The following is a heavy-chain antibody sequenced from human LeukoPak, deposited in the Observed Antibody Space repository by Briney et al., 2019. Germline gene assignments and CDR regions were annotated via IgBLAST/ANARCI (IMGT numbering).Heavy chain of an antibody. CDR1: GGTFSSYA. V-gene: IGHV1-69*04. CDR3: ARGPTVVVATNWFDP. Sequence: SVKVSCKASGGTFSSYAISWVRRAPGQGLEWMGRIIPILGIANYAQKFQGRVAITADKSTSTAYMELSSLRSEDTAVYYCARGPTVVVATNWFDPWGQGTLVTVSS. CDR2: IIPILGIA. J-gene: IGHJ5*02. D-gene: IGHD2-15*01.